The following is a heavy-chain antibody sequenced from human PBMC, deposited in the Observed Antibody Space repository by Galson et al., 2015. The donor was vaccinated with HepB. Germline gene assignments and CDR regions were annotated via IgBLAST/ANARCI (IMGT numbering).Heavy chain of an antibody. Sequence: SLRLSCAASGFTFDDYAMHWVRQAPGMGLEWVSSISWNSGSIGYADSVKGRFTISRDNAKNSLYLQMSSLRVEDTALYYCATDPHHNWYFDLWGRGTLVTVSS. CDR2: ISWNSGSI. D-gene: IGHD1-14*01. CDR3: ATDPHHNWYFDL. J-gene: IGHJ2*01. CDR1: GFTFDDYA. V-gene: IGHV3-9*01.